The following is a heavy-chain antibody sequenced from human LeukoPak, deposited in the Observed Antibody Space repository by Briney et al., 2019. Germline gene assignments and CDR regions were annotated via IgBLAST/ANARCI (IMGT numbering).Heavy chain of an antibody. CDR2: ISYDAYNK. D-gene: IGHD7-27*01. CDR3: ARGDPNSGEDY. Sequence: GGSLRLSCAASGFTFSNYAMHWVRQAPGKGLEWVAVISYDAYNKYHADSVKGRFTISRDNSKNTVYLQMNSLRREDTAVYYCARGDPNSGEDYWGQGTLVTVSS. V-gene: IGHV3-30*03. CDR1: GFTFSNYA. J-gene: IGHJ4*02.